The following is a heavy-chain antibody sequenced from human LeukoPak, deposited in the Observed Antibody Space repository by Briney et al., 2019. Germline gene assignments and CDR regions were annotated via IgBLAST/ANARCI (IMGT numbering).Heavy chain of an antibody. V-gene: IGHV4-39*01. CDR3: ARHVKSVTMIVVVITYFDY. CDR1: GGSISSSSYY. Sequence: PSETLSLTCTVSGGSISSSSYYWGWIRQPPGKGLEWIGSIYYSGSTYYNPSLKSRVTISVDTSKNRFSLKLSSVTAADTAVYYCARHVKSVTMIVVVITYFDYWGQGTLVTVSS. CDR2: IYYSGST. J-gene: IGHJ4*02. D-gene: IGHD3-22*01.